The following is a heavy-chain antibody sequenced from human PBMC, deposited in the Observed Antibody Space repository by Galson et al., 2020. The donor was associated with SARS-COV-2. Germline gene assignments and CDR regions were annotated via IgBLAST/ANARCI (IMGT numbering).Heavy chain of an antibody. D-gene: IGHD3-22*01. J-gene: IGHJ4*02. V-gene: IGHV3-33*01. CDR2: IWYDGSNK. CDR3: ARDRGYYYDSSGYYPGDY. Sequence: GESLKIYCAASGFTFSSYGMHWVRQAPGKGLEWGAVIWYDGSNKYYADSVKGRFTISRDNSKNTLYLQMNSLRAEDTAVYYCARDRGYYYDSSGYYPGDYWGQGTLVTVSS. CDR1: GFTFSSYG.